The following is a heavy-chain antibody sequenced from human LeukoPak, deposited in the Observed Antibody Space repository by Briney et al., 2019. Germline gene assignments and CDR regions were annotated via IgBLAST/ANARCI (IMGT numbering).Heavy chain of an antibody. CDR2: IYHSGIT. V-gene: IGHV4-38-2*02. CDR1: GGSFSGYY. CDR3: ARDPRDTEWLGAFDI. Sequence: NPSETLSLTCAVYGGSFSGYYWGWIRQPPGKGLEWIGSIYHSGITYYNPSLKSRVTISVDTSKNHFSLKLSSVTAADTAVYYCARDPRDTEWLGAFDIWGQGTMVTVSS. D-gene: IGHD5-18*01. J-gene: IGHJ3*02.